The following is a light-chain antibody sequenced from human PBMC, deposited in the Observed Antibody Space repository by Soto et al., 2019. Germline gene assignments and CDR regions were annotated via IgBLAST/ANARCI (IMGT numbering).Light chain of an antibody. J-gene: IGKJ4*01. CDR2: DTS. V-gene: IGKV3-11*01. Sequence: EIVLTQSPATLSLSPGERATLSCRASQGVRSSLPWYQQNPGQAPRLLIYDTSNRATGIPARFSGSGSGTDFTLTISSLEPEDFAVYYCQQRSNWPLTFGGGTKVEI. CDR3: QQRSNWPLT. CDR1: QGVRSS.